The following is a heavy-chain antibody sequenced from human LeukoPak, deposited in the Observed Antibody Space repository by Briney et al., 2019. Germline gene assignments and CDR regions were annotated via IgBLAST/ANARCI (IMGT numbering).Heavy chain of an antibody. V-gene: IGHV3-48*02. Sequence: GGSLRLSCAASEFTFSSYSMNWVRQAPGKGLEWVSYISSSSSTIYYADSVKGRFTISRDKAKNSLFLQMNSLRDDDTAVYYCARDRVLGSSEGFDYWGQGTLVTVSS. CDR3: ARDRVLGSSEGFDY. CDR2: ISSSSSTI. J-gene: IGHJ4*02. CDR1: EFTFSSYS. D-gene: IGHD6-13*01.